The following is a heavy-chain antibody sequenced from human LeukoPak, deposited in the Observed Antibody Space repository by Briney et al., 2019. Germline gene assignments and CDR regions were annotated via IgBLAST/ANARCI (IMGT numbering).Heavy chain of an antibody. J-gene: IGHJ6*03. Sequence: RAGGSLRLSCAASGFTLDDYGMSWVRQAPGKGLEWVSGINWNGGSTGYADSVKGRFTISRDNAKNSLYLQMNSLRAEDTALYYCARALEGYCSGGSCYSFWVVSGYYYYYMDVWGKGTTVTVSS. CDR3: ARALEGYCSGGSCYSFWVVSGYYYYYMDV. CDR2: INWNGGST. CDR1: GFTLDDYG. D-gene: IGHD2-15*01. V-gene: IGHV3-20*04.